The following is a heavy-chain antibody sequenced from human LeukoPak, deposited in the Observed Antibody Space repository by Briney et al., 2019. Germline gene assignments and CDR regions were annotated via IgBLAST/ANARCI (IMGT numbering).Heavy chain of an antibody. J-gene: IGHJ6*03. Sequence: ASVKVSCKASGYTFTSYGISWVRQAPGQGLEWMGWISAYNGNTSYAQKLQGRVTMTTDTSTSTAYMELRSLRSDDTAVYYCARVHSYGYPDDYYYYYMDVWGKGTTVTVSS. CDR1: GYTFTSYG. D-gene: IGHD5-18*01. V-gene: IGHV1-18*01. CDR3: ARVHSYGYPDDYYYYYMDV. CDR2: ISAYNGNT.